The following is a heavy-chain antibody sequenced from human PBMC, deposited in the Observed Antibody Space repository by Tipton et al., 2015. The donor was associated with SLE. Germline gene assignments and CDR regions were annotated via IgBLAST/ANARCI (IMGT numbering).Heavy chain of an antibody. J-gene: IGHJ4*02. CDR3: ARADPFWSGSAFDY. V-gene: IGHV4-61*05. Sequence: LRLSCTVSGGSISSSSYYWGWIRQPPGKGLEWIGYIYYSGSTNYNPSLKSRVTISVDTSKNQFSLKLSSVTAADTAVYYCARADPFWSGSAFDYWGQGTLVTVSS. D-gene: IGHD3-3*01. CDR2: IYYSGST. CDR1: GGSISSSSYY.